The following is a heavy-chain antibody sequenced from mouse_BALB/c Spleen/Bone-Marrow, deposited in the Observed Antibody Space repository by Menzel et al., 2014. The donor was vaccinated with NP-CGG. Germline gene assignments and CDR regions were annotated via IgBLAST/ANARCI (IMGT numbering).Heavy chain of an antibody. CDR2: ISSGSSTI. Sequence: DVQLQESGGGLVQPRGSRKLSCAASGFTFSSFGMHWVRQAPEKGLEWVAYISSGSSTIYYADTVKGRFTISRDNPKNTLFLQMTSLRSEDTAMYYCTRKGALITHYYAMDYWGQGTSVTVSS. CDR3: TRKGALITHYYAMDY. D-gene: IGHD2-4*01. J-gene: IGHJ4*01. V-gene: IGHV5-17*02. CDR1: GFTFSSFG.